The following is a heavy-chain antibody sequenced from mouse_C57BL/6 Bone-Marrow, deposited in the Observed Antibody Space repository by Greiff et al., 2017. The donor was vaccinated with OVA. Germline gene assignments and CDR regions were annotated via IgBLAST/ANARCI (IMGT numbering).Heavy chain of an antibody. CDR3: ARATTVVVGFDY. J-gene: IGHJ2*01. D-gene: IGHD1-1*01. Sequence: VQLQQPGAELVKPGASVKLSCKASGYTFTSYWMHWVKQRPGQGLEWIGMIHPNSGSTNYNEKFKSKATLTVDKSSSTAYMQLSSLTSEDSAVYYCARATTVVVGFDYWGQGTTLTVSS. CDR1: GYTFTSYW. CDR2: IHPNSGST. V-gene: IGHV1-64*01.